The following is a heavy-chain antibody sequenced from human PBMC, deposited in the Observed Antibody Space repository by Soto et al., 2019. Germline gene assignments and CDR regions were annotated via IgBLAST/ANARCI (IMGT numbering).Heavy chain of an antibody. CDR3: AREGGSYRYTAYYYYGMDV. CDR1: GGSISSYY. Sequence: PSETLSLTCTVSGGSISSYYWSWIRQPPGKGLEWIGYIYYSGSTNHNPSLKSRVTISVDTSKNQFSLKLSSVTAADTAVYYCAREGGSYRYTAYYYYGMDVWGQGTTVTVSS. J-gene: IGHJ6*02. CDR2: IYYSGST. D-gene: IGHD3-16*02. V-gene: IGHV4-59*01.